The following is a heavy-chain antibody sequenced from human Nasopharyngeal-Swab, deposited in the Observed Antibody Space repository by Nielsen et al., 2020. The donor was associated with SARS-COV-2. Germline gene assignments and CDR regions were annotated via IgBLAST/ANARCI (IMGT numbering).Heavy chain of an antibody. Sequence: GASLRLSCAASGFTFSSYWMSWVRQAPGKGLEWVANIKQDGSEKYYVDSVKGRFTISRVNAKNSLYLQMNSLRAEDTAVYYCARGGGLDIVVVPADYYYYMDVWGKGTTVTVSS. CDR3: ARGGGLDIVVVPADYYYYMDV. J-gene: IGHJ6*03. CDR1: GFTFSSYW. D-gene: IGHD2-2*01. CDR2: IKQDGSEK. V-gene: IGHV3-7*01.